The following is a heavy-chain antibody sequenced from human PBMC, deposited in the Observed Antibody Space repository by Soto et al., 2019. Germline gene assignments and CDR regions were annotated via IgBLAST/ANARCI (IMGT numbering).Heavy chain of an antibody. CDR1: GGTFSSYA. CDR2: IIPIFGTA. CDR3: ARVDGVRMVTAIGGPSYGMDV. V-gene: IGHV1-69*12. D-gene: IGHD2-21*02. J-gene: IGHJ6*02. Sequence: QVQLVQSGAEVKKPGSSVKVSCKASGGTFSSYAISWVRQAPGQGLEWMGGIIPIFGTANYAQKFQGRVTITADESTSTAYMELSSLRSEDTAVYYCARVDGVRMVTAIGGPSYGMDVWGQGTTVTVSS.